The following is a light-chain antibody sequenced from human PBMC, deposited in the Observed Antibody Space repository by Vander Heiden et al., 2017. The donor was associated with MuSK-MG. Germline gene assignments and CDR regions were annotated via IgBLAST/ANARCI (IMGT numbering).Light chain of an antibody. CDR1: PSVSSY. CDR2: EAS. CDR3: QQRSNGPPT. Sequence: EIVLTQSPATLSLSPGDRATLSCRASPSVSSYLAWYQQNPGQAPRLLIYEASNRATGIPARFSGSGSGTDFTLTISSLEPEDFAVYYCQQRSNGPPTFGQGTRLEIK. J-gene: IGKJ5*01. V-gene: IGKV3-11*01.